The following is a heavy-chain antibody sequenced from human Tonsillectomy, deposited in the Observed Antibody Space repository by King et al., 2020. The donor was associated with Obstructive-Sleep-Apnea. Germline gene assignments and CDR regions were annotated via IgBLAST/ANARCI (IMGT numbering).Heavy chain of an antibody. D-gene: IGHD6-13*01. Sequence: QLVQSGGGLVQPGRSLRLSCAASGFTFDDYAMHWVRQAPGKGLEWVSCISWNSGSIGYADSVKGRFTISRDNAKNSLHLQMNSLRAEDTALYYCAKGGYSSRWNWGQGTLVTVSS. J-gene: IGHJ4*02. V-gene: IGHV3-9*01. CDR2: ISWNSGSI. CDR3: AKGGYSSRWN. CDR1: GFTFDDYA.